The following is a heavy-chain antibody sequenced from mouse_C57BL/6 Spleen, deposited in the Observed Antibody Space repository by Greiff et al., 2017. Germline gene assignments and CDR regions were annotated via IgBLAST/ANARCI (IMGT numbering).Heavy chain of an antibody. J-gene: IGHJ4*01. CDR2: IDPSDSYT. V-gene: IGHV1-69*01. Sequence: QVQLQQPGAELVMPGASVKLSCKASGYTFTSYWMHWVKQRPGQGLEWIGEIDPSDSYTNYNQKFKGKSTLTVDKSSSTAYMQLSSLTSEDSAVYYCASGYPSHYAMDYWGQGTSVTVSS. CDR3: ASGYPSHYAMDY. CDR1: GYTFTSYW.